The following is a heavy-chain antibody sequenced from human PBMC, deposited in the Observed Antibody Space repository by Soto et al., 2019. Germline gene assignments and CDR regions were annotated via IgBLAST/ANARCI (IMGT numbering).Heavy chain of an antibody. CDR3: ARPPGYISDWYSFDL. CDR1: GYTFIDYY. CDR2: ISPKSGGT. J-gene: IGHJ4*02. D-gene: IGHD6-19*01. V-gene: IGHV1-2*02. Sequence: QVQLVQSGAEVKKPGASVKVSCEASGYTFIDYYMHWVRQAPGQGFEWLGRISPKSGGTNYAQKLQGRGTMTWDTSLNTDYMDLSSLMSEYTAVYYCARPPGYISDWYSFDLWGQGTLVTVSS.